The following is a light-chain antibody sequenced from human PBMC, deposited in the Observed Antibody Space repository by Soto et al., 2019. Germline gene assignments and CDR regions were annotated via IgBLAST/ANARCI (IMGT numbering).Light chain of an antibody. J-gene: IGKJ1*01. CDR3: QQYGTTPST. CDR2: GAS. Sequence: ETVLTQSPGTLSLSPGERATLSCRASQSVRGSRLSWYHQKTGQAPRLLIYGASNRVTGIPVRFSGSGSGTHTTLTISSLKHEDFTVYYCQQYGTTPSTFGQGTKVEIK. CDR1: QSVRGSR. V-gene: IGKV3-20*01.